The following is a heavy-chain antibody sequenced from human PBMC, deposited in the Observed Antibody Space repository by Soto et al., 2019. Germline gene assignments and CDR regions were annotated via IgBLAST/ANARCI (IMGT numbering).Heavy chain of an antibody. V-gene: IGHV3-21*02. Sequence: EVQLVESGGGLVRPGLSLRLSCAGSGFDFTTYTLNWVRQAPGKGLEWIASIAGPTPYIYYAGSVRGRFTISRDNAKNSLSLQMNSLRADDTGVYSCARTPRGYDYANPFDFWGQGTLVTVSS. CDR1: GFDFTTYT. D-gene: IGHD5-12*01. J-gene: IGHJ4*02. CDR2: IAGPTPYI. CDR3: ARTPRGYDYANPFDF.